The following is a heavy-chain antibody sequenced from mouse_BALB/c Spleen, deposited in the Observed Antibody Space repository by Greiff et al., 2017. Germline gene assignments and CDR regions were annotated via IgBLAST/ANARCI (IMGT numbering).Heavy chain of an antibody. Sequence: EVQLVESGGGLVQPGGSRKLSCAASGFTFSSFGMHWVRQAPEKGLEWVAYISSGSSTIYYADTVKGRFTISRDNPKNTLFLQMTSLRAEDTAMYYCAIASPRYAMDYWGQGTSVTVSS. V-gene: IGHV5-17*02. CDR1: GFTFSSFG. D-gene: IGHD6-1*01. CDR2: ISSGSSTI. J-gene: IGHJ4*01. CDR3: AIASPRYAMDY.